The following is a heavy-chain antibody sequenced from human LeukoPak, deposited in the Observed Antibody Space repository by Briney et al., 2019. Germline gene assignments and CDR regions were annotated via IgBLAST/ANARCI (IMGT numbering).Heavy chain of an antibody. J-gene: IGHJ4*02. D-gene: IGHD6-13*01. CDR2: INPNSGGT. CDR1: GYTFTGYY. V-gene: IGHV1-2*02. Sequence: ASVTVTCKASGYTFTGYYMHWVRQPPGQGLAWMGWINPNSGGTNYAQKFQGRVTMTRHTSISTAYMELSRLRSDDTAVYYCARDMQAGIAAGPDYWGQGTLVTVSS. CDR3: ARDMQAGIAAGPDY.